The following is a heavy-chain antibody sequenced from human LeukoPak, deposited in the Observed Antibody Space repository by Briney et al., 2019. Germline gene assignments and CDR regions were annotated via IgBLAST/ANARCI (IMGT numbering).Heavy chain of an antibody. V-gene: IGHV4-59*01. CDR2: IYYSGST. CDR1: GGSINSYY. J-gene: IGHJ4*02. Sequence: PSETLPLTCTVSGGSINSYYWSWIRQPPGKGLEWIGYIYYSGSTNYNPSLKSRVTISVDTSKNQFSLKLSSVTAADTAVYYCASHPPDYWGQGTLVTVSS. CDR3: ASHPPDY.